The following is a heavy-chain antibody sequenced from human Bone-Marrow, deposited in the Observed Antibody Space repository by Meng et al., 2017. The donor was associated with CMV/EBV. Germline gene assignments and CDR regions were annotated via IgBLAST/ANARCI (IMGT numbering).Heavy chain of an antibody. D-gene: IGHD3-3*01. Sequence: ASVKVSCQASGYMFNNFGITWVRQAPGQGLEWMGWVSANNGNTNYPRRFQGKVTMTTDTSTNTAYMELTSLRSADTAIYYCARVQVPRGMAVFRVLSGDEYFDSWGQGTLVTVSS. J-gene: IGHJ4*02. V-gene: IGHV1-18*01. CDR2: VSANNGNT. CDR3: ARVQVPRGMAVFRVLSGDEYFDS. CDR1: GYMFNNFG.